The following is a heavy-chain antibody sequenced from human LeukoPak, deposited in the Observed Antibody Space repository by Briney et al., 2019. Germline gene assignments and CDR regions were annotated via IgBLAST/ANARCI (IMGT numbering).Heavy chain of an antibody. V-gene: IGHV4-4*07. Sequence: PSETLSLTCTVSGASISSNYWSSIRQPAGRGLGWIRRIYTTGGTNFNPSLKSRVTRSVDTSKNQFSRKRRAVTAADTAVYYCARDRYVSVYNWCDPWGQGTLVTVSS. CDR2: IYTTGGT. CDR1: GASISSNY. J-gene: IGHJ5*02. D-gene: IGHD2-15*01. CDR3: ARDRYVSVYNWCDP.